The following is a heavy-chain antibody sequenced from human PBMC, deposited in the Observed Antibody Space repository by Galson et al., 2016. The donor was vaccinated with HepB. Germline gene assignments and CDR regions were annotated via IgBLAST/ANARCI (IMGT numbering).Heavy chain of an antibody. CDR3: ATSTGYRSGWGAFDI. D-gene: IGHD6-25*01. Sequence: TFTGYYIHWVRQAPGQGLEWMAWLSANSGATNYAQKFQGWVTMTRDTSISTAYMELTSLTSDATAIYYCATSTGYRSGWGAFDIWGQGTMVTVSS. CDR1: TFTGYY. CDR2: LSANSGAT. J-gene: IGHJ3*02. V-gene: IGHV1-2*04.